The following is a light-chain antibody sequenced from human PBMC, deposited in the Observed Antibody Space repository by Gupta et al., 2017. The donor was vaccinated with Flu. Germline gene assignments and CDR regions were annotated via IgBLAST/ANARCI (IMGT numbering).Light chain of an antibody. CDR1: SSDVGGYKY. V-gene: IGLV2-8*01. CDR2: EVS. Sequence: QSALTQPPSASGSPGQSVTISCTGASSDVGGYKYVSWYQQYPGKAPKLMIYEVSKRPSGVPDRFSGSKSGNTASLTVSGLQAEDEAGYYCSSYAGGNNWVFGGGTKLTVL. CDR3: SSYAGGNNWV. J-gene: IGLJ3*02.